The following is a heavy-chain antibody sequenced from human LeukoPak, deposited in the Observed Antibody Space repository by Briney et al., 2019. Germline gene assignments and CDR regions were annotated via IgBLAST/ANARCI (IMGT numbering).Heavy chain of an antibody. D-gene: IGHD6-6*01. Sequence: PSETLSLTCAVYGGSFSGYYWSWIRQPPGKGLEWIGEINHSGSTNYNPSLKSRVTISVDTSKNQFSLKLSSVTAADTAVYYCARGYDRGSSSSPLYYYYYGMDVWGQGTTVTVSS. CDR1: GGSFSGYY. J-gene: IGHJ6*02. CDR3: ARGYDRGSSSSPLYYYYYGMDV. CDR2: INHSGST. V-gene: IGHV4-34*01.